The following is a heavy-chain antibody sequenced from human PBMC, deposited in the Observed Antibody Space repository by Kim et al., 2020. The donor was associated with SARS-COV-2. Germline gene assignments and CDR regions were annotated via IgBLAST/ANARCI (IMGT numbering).Heavy chain of an antibody. Sequence: SLRLSCAASGFTFGDYAMHWVRQAPGKGLEWVSGISWNSGSIGYADSVKGRFTISRDNAKNSLYQQMNSLRAEDTALYYCAKDHKLRFLEWLSFGGYFDYWGQGTLVTVSS. CDR1: GFTFGDYA. J-gene: IGHJ4*02. CDR3: AKDHKLRFLEWLSFGGYFDY. D-gene: IGHD3-3*01. CDR2: ISWNSGSI. V-gene: IGHV3-9*01.